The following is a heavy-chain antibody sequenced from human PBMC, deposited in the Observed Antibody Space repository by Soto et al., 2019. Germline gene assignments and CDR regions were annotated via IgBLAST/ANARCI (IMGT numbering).Heavy chain of an antibody. CDR1: GFTFSDYY. V-gene: IGHV3-11*04. Sequence: GGSLRLSCAASGFTFSDYYIHWIRRAPGKGLEWISYISGNGEIIQYAASARGRFTISRDNAKNSLYLQMNSLRAEDTAVYYCARFYYDSSGYLPSPYYYYYGMDVWSQGTTVTVSS. J-gene: IGHJ6*02. CDR2: ISGNGEII. CDR3: ARFYYDSSGYLPSPYYYYYGMDV. D-gene: IGHD3-22*01.